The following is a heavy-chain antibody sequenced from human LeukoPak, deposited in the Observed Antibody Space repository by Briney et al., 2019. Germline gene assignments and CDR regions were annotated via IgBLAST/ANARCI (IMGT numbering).Heavy chain of an antibody. CDR2: IYYSGST. V-gene: IGHV4-59*08. Sequence: PSETLSLTCTVSGVSISGYYWSWIRQPPGKGLEWIGYIYYSGSTKHNPSLKGRVTISVDTSKNQFSLKLSSVTAADTAVYYCARHPAGYSSGRDYWGQGTLVTVSS. J-gene: IGHJ4*02. CDR3: ARHPAGYSSGRDY. CDR1: GVSISGYY. D-gene: IGHD6-19*01.